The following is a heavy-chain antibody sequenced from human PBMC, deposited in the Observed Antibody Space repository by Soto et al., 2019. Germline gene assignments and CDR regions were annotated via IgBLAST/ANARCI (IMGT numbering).Heavy chain of an antibody. CDR1: GGTFSSYA. V-gene: IGHV1-69*13. CDR3: ARNDVRHGWYDY. D-gene: IGHD6-19*01. Sequence: SVKVSCKASGGTFSSYAISWVRQAPGQGLEWMGGIIPIFGTANYAQKFQGRVTITADESTSTAYMEPSSLRSEDTAVYYCARNDVRHGWYDYWGQGTLVTVSS. J-gene: IGHJ4*02. CDR2: IIPIFGTA.